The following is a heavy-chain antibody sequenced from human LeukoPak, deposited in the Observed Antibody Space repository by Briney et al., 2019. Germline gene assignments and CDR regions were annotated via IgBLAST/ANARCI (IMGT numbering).Heavy chain of an antibody. D-gene: IGHD3-9*01. Sequence: GGSLRLPCAASGFIFSNAWMNWVRQAPGKGLEWVGRIKSKTDGGTTDYAAPVKGRFIISRDDSKNTLYLQMNSLKTEDTALYYCTTVYLTGEGNDYWGQGTLVTVSS. J-gene: IGHJ4*02. V-gene: IGHV3-15*07. CDR2: IKSKTDGGTT. CDR3: TTVYLTGEGNDY. CDR1: GFIFSNAW.